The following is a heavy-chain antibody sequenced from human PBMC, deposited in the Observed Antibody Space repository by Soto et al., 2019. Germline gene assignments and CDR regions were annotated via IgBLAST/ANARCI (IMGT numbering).Heavy chain of an antibody. CDR1: GGSISGSANY. D-gene: IGHD2-8*01. V-gene: IGHV4-39*01. CDR3: ARSSFWRYGDNMLYPGYFDV. CDR2: FYHGATT. Sequence: QVELEESGPGLVKPSETLSLTCTVSGGSISGSANYCGWIRQPPGKGLEWIGSFYHGATTYYHPSLKSRASISVDTSTNQFSLSLASLTVADTAVYYCARSSFWRYGDNMLYPGYFDVWRRGTLVTASS. J-gene: IGHJ2*01.